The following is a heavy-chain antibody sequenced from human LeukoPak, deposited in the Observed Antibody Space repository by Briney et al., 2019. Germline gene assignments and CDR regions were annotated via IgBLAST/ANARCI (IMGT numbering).Heavy chain of an antibody. Sequence: PGGSLRLSCAASGFTFSDYYMSWIRQAPGKALEWVSYVSSGSSTIYYADSVKGRFTVSRDNGKRSLYLHMNSLRAEDTAMYYCARAYWNYYYMDVWGKGTTVTVSS. D-gene: IGHD2-8*02. CDR3: ARAYWNYYYMDV. V-gene: IGHV3-11*04. J-gene: IGHJ6*03. CDR2: VSSGSSTI. CDR1: GFTFSDYY.